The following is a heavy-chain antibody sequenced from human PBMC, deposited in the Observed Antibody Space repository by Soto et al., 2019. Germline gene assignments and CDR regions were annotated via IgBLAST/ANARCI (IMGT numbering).Heavy chain of an antibody. CDR1: GFTFSSYA. Sequence: EVKLLESGGGLVQPGGSLRLFCAASGFTFSSYAMSWVRQAPGKGLEWVSVIYSGGSTYYADSVKGRFTISRDNSKNTLYLQMNSLRAEDTAVYYCARAWQLVDWYFDLWGRGTLVTVSS. V-gene: IGHV3-23*03. J-gene: IGHJ2*01. CDR3: ARAWQLVDWYFDL. CDR2: IYSGGST. D-gene: IGHD6-6*01.